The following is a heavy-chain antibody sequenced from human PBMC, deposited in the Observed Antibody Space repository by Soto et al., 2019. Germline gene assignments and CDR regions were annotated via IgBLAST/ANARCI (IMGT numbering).Heavy chain of an antibody. D-gene: IGHD3-10*01. CDR1: GFSLTTSGVG. CDR2: IYWDDDK. Sequence: QITLKESGPTLVKPTQTLTLTCTFSGFSLTTSGVGVGWIRQPPGKALEWLALIYWDDDKRYNPSLRSRLTITKDTSKNQVVLTMTNMDPVDTATYYCSHTGPGILDDYWGQGTLVTI. J-gene: IGHJ4*02. CDR3: SHTGPGILDDY. V-gene: IGHV2-5*02.